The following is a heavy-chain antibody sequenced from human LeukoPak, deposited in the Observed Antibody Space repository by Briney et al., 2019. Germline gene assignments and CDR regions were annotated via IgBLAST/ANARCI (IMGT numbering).Heavy chain of an antibody. CDR1: GGSISSYY. D-gene: IGHD3-3*01. V-gene: IGHV4-59*01. J-gene: IGHJ4*02. CDR2: IYYSGST. Sequence: SETLSLTCTVSGGSISSYYWSWIRQPPVKGLEWIGYIYYSGSTNYNPSLKSRVTISVDTSKNQFSLKLSSVTAADTAVYYCARGDWSGYQSQEFDYWGQGTLVTVSS. CDR3: ARGDWSGYQSQEFDY.